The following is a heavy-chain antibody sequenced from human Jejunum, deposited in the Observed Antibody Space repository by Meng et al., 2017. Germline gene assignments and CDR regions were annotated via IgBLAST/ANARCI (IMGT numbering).Heavy chain of an antibody. Sequence: QVPVQGSGPILVTPSQTLSLTCSVSGGSISRGFYYWNWIRQHPGKGLEWIGYISYSGSTYYNPSLKSRVTISLDTSKNQFSLNLSSVTAADTAVYYCARDRFSSGSSNWFDPWGQGTLVTVSS. CDR1: GGSISRGFYY. CDR3: ARDRFSSGSSNWFDP. CDR2: ISYSGST. V-gene: IGHV4-31*03. J-gene: IGHJ5*02. D-gene: IGHD3-10*01.